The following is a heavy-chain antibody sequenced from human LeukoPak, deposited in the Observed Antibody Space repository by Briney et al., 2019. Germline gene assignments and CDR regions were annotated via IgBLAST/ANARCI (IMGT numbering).Heavy chain of an antibody. Sequence: GGSLRLSCAASGFTFSSYGMHWIRQAPGKGLEWVAFIRYDGSNKYYADSVKGRFTISRDNSKNTLYLQMNSLRAEDTAVYYCAKPHILRYFDSLPGNWGQGTLVTVSS. CDR2: IRYDGSNK. CDR1: GFTFSSYG. CDR3: AKPHILRYFDSLPGN. V-gene: IGHV3-30*02. D-gene: IGHD3-9*01. J-gene: IGHJ4*02.